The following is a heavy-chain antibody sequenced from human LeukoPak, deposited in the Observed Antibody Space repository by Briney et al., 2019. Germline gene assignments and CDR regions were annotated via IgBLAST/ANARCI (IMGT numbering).Heavy chain of an antibody. J-gene: IGHJ4*02. CDR3: ARAANSGWSHFDY. D-gene: IGHD6-19*01. CDR1: GGSISSYY. Sequence: PSETLSLTCTVSGGSISSYYWSWIRQPPGKGLEWIGYMYNSGSTNYNPSLKSRVIISVDTSKNQFSLQLSSVTAADTAVYYCARAANSGWSHFDYWGQGTPVTVSS. V-gene: IGHV4-59*01. CDR2: MYNSGST.